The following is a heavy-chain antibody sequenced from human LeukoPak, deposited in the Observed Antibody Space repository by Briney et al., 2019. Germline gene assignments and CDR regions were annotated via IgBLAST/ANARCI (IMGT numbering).Heavy chain of an antibody. CDR3: VRESRIMTTVRYWFDP. J-gene: IGHJ5*02. V-gene: IGHV4-59*12. D-gene: IGHD1-1*01. CDR1: GGSISSYY. CDR2: VYYNGGT. Sequence: SETLSLTCTVSGGSISSYYWSWIRQPPGKGLEYIGSVYYNGGTYYNPSLGSRVTISVDISKNQFSVKLSSVTAADTAIYYCVRESRIMTTVRYWFDPWGQGTLVTVSS.